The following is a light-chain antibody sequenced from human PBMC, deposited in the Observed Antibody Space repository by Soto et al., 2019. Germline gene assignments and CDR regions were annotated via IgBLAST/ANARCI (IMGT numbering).Light chain of an antibody. J-gene: IGKJ1*01. CDR3: QQCATSPRT. V-gene: IGKV3-20*01. CDR1: QIVGNNY. CDR2: DAS. Sequence: EIVLTQSPDTLSLSPGERATLSCRASQIVGNNYLVWYQQKPGQAPRRLIYDASSRATGVPDRFSGSGSGTDFTLTIARLEAEDFAVYYCQQCATSPRTFGQGTRVEIK.